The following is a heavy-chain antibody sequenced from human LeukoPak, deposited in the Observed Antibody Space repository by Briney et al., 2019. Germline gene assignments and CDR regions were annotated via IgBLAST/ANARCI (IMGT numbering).Heavy chain of an antibody. Sequence: ASVKVSCKASGGTFSTYVISWVRQAPGQGLEWMGGIIPIFGTANYAQKFQGRVTITADKFTSTAYMELSSLRSEDTAVYYCARVATDYYFYYYKDVWGKGTTVTVSS. CDR2: IIPIFGTA. D-gene: IGHD5-12*01. CDR3: ARVATDYYFYYYKDV. V-gene: IGHV1-69*06. J-gene: IGHJ6*03. CDR1: GGTFSTYV.